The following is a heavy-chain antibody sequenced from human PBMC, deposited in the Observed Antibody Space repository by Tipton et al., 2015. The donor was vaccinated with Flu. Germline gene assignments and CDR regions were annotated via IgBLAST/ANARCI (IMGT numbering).Heavy chain of an antibody. J-gene: IGHJ6*02. CDR1: GGTFSSYA. D-gene: IGHD2-15*01. CDR2: IIPILGIA. CDR3: ARDRGRMLWWGSSYYYYGMDV. V-gene: IGHV1-69*09. Sequence: QLVQSGAEVKKPGSSVKVSCKASGGTFSSYAISWVRQAPGQGLEWMGGIIPILGIANYAQKIQGRVTITADKSTSTAYMELSSLRSEDTAVYYCARDRGRMLWWGSSYYYYGMDVWGQGTTVTVSS.